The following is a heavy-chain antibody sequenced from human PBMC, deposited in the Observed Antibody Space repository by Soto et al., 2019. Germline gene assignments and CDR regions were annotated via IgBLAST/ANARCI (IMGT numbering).Heavy chain of an antibody. V-gene: IGHV1-18*03. CDR3: ARAPSTVTTYYFSY. CDR2: ISAYNGNT. D-gene: IGHD4-17*01. Sequence: APVKFSCKASGYTFTSYGISWVRQAPGQGLEGMGWISAYNGNTNYAQKLQGRVTMTTDTSTSTAYMELRSLRSDVMALYCCARAPSTVTTYYFSYGGQGTRVTVSS. J-gene: IGHJ4*02. CDR1: GYTFTSYG.